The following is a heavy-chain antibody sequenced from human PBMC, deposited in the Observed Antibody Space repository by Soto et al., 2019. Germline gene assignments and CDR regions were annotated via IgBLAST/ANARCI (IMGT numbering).Heavy chain of an antibody. J-gene: IGHJ3*02. CDR1: GFTFSSYA. CDR2: ISYDGSNK. V-gene: IGHV3-30-3*01. CDR3: AISRGGAFDI. Sequence: QVQLVESGGGVVQPGRSLRLSCAASGFTFSSYAMHWVRQAPGKGLEWVAVISYDGSNKYYADSVKGRFTISRDNSKNTLYLQMNSLRAEDTAVYYCAISRGGAFDIWGQGTMVTVSS. D-gene: IGHD3-16*01.